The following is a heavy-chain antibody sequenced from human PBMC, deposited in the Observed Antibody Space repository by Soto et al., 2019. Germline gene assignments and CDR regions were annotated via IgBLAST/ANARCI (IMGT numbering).Heavy chain of an antibody. Sequence: GGSLRLSCAASGSTFSDYGMHWVRQAPGEGLQWVAVIWFDGSNEHYADSVKGRFTISRDNSKNTLYLQMYSLRAGDTAVYYCARGSLYCSSTSCSYGMDVWGQGTMVTVSS. CDR1: GSTFSDYG. CDR2: IWFDGSNE. D-gene: IGHD2-15*01. J-gene: IGHJ6*02. CDR3: ARGSLYCSSTSCSYGMDV. V-gene: IGHV3-33*01.